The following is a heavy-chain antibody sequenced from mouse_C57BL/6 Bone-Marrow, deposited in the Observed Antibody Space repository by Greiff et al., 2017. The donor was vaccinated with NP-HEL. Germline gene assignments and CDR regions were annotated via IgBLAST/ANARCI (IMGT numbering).Heavy chain of an antibody. CDR2: IDPANGNT. Sequence: DVKLVESVAELVRPGASVKLSCTASGFNIKNTYMHWVKQRPEQGLEWIGRIDPANGNTKYAPKFQGKATITADTSSNTAYLQLSSLTSEDTAIYYCARDYYGSSLYFDYWGQGTTLTVSS. V-gene: IGHV14-3*01. CDR1: GFNIKNTY. J-gene: IGHJ2*01. CDR3: ARDYYGSSLYFDY. D-gene: IGHD1-1*01.